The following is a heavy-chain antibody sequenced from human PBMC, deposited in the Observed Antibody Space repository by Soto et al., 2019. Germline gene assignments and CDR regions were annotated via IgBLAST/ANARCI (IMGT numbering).Heavy chain of an antibody. J-gene: IGHJ6*04. CDR2: ISFDGADA. CDR1: GLTFDNYG. CDR3: TKDHAPGPSYYSQMDV. V-gene: IGHV3-30*18. Sequence: GVSMRLSWAASGLTFDNYGIHCVSQAQGKGLEWVAVISFDGADAYYAASVKGRFTISRDKSKNMVYLQMNNLRAEGRAVYYCTKDHAPGPSYYSQMDVWGRGTTVTVSS. D-gene: IGHD3-10*01.